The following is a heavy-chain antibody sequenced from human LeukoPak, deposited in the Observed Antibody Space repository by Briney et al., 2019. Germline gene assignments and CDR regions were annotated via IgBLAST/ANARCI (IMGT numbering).Heavy chain of an antibody. V-gene: IGHV4-39*01. CDR2: MFYSGST. Sequence: PSETLSLTCTVSGGSLSSNTYFRGWIRQPPGKGLEWIGSMFYSGSTYYNPSLKSRVTISVDTSNNQFSLRLTSVTAADTAVYYCASRYCRGGNCFSGVFDHFDCWGQGTLVTVSS. J-gene: IGHJ4*02. D-gene: IGHD2-15*01. CDR1: GGSLSSNTYF. CDR3: ASRYCRGGNCFSGVFDHFDC.